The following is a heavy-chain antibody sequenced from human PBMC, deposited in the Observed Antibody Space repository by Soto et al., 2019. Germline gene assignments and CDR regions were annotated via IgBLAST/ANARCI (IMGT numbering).Heavy chain of an antibody. Sequence: GGSLRLSCAASGFTFDDYAMHWVRQAPGKGLEWVSGISWNSGSLGYADSVKGRFTISRDNAKNSLYLQMNSLRVEDTALYYCAKDRYSGTSYFDYWGQGTLVTVSS. D-gene: IGHD1-26*01. V-gene: IGHV3-9*01. CDR1: GFTFDDYA. CDR3: AKDRYSGTSYFDY. CDR2: ISWNSGSL. J-gene: IGHJ4*02.